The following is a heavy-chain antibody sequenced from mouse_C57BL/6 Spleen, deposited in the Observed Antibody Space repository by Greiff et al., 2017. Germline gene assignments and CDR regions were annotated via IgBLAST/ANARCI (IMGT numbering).Heavy chain of an antibody. CDR1: GYTFTGSW. CDR2: ILPGSGST. V-gene: IGHV1-9*01. D-gene: IGHD1-1*01. Sequence: VQLQQSGAELIKPRASVKLSCTATGYTFTGSWIAWVKQRPGHGLAWIGAILPGSGSTNYHEQLKGKGTFTADKASNKAYMQLSSLTTEDSAIYYCARRGYGSSAFDYWGKGTTHTVST. CDR3: ARRGYGSSAFDY. J-gene: IGHJ2*01.